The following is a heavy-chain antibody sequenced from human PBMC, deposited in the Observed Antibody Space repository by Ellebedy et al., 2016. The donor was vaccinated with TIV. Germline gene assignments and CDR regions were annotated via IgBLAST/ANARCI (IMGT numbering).Heavy chain of an antibody. J-gene: IGHJ4*02. D-gene: IGHD3-22*01. CDR3: AREGEGHDSSGYYRY. CDR1: GGSFSGYY. V-gene: IGHV4-34*01. Sequence: GSLRLXXAVYGGSFSGYYWSWIRQPPGKGLEWIGEINHSGSTNYNPSLKSRVTISVDTSKNQFSLKLSSVTAADTAVYYCAREGEGHDSSGYYRYWGQGTLVTVSS. CDR2: INHSGST.